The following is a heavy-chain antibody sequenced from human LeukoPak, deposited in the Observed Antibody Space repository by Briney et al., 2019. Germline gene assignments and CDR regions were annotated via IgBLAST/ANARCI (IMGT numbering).Heavy chain of an antibody. CDR1: GGSFSGYY. J-gene: IGHJ6*02. V-gene: IGHV4-34*01. Sequence: SETLSLTCAVYGGSFSGYYWSWIRQPPGKGLEWIGEINHSGSTNYNPSLNSRVTISVDTSKNQFSLKLSSVTAADTAVYYCARERYFDWLLRHSYYYYGMDVWGQGTTVTVSS. CDR3: ARERYFDWLLRHSYYYYGMDV. D-gene: IGHD3-9*01. CDR2: INHSGST.